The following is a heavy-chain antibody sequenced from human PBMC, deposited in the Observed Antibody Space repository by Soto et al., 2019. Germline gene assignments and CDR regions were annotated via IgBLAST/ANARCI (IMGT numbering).Heavy chain of an antibody. V-gene: IGHV4-34*01. Sequence: SETLSLTCAVYGGSFSGYYWSWIRQPPGKGLEWIGEINHSGSTNYNPSLKSRVTISVDTSKNQFSLKLSSVTAADTAVYYCARGGQQLVVYYFDDWGQGTLVPFSS. CDR2: INHSGST. D-gene: IGHD6-13*01. CDR1: GGSFSGYY. CDR3: ARGGQQLVVYYFDD. J-gene: IGHJ4*02.